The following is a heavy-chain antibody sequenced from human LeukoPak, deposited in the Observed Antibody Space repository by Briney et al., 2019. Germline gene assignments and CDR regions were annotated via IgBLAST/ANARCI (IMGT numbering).Heavy chain of an antibody. CDR1: GGSISSSSYY. Sequence: SETLSLTCTVSGGSISSSSYYWGWIRQPPGKGLEWIGSIYYSGSTYYNPSLKSRVTISVDTSKNQFSLKLSSVTAADTAVYYCARAYTGLFDYWGQGTLVTVSS. D-gene: IGHD2-8*02. J-gene: IGHJ4*02. V-gene: IGHV4-39*07. CDR3: ARAYTGLFDY. CDR2: IYYSGST.